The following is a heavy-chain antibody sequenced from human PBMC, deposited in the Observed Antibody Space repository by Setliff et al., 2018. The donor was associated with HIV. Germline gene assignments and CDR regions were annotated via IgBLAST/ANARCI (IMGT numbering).Heavy chain of an antibody. D-gene: IGHD3-9*01. V-gene: IGHV4-31*03. CDR3: ARGRFLDWFSSPHDAFDV. CDR1: GGSINSGGHY. Sequence: SETLSLTCTVSGGSINSGGHYWGWIRQHPRNGLEWIGSFSYTGTTYYNPLLKGRLTISLATSKNQFSLKLTSANAEDTAVYYCARGRFLDWFSSPHDAFDVWGRGTMVTVSS. J-gene: IGHJ3*01. CDR2: FSYTGTT.